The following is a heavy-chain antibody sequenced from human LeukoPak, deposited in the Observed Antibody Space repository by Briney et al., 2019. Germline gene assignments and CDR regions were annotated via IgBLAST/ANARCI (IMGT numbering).Heavy chain of an antibody. CDR2: ISSSSRYI. J-gene: IGHJ4*02. V-gene: IGHV3-21*01. Sequence: GGSLRLSCAASGLTFSSYGVTWVRRAPGEGVGWVSSISSSSRYIYYAEPGKGRFTISRDNPKNSLYLQMNSLRAEDTAVYYWARGPGQRQLEPSDYWGQGTLVTVSS. D-gene: IGHD6-13*01. CDR1: GLTFSSYG. CDR3: ARGPGQRQLEPSDY.